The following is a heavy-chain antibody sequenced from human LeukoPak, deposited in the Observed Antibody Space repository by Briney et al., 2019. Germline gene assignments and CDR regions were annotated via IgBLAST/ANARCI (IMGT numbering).Heavy chain of an antibody. CDR1: GYTFTSYG. J-gene: IGHJ3*02. CDR3: ARDHTAGYSNLPDAFDI. D-gene: IGHD6-13*01. Sequence: ASVKVSCKASGYTFTSYGISRVRQAPGQGLEWMGWISAYNGNTNYAQKLQGRVTMTTDTSTSTAYMELRSLRSDDTAVYYCARDHTAGYSNLPDAFDIWGQGTMVTVSS. V-gene: IGHV1-18*01. CDR2: ISAYNGNT.